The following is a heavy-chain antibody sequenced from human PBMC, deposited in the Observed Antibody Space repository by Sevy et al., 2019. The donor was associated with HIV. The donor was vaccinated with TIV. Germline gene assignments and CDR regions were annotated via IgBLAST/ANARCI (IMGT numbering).Heavy chain of an antibody. CDR1: GFTFSSYA. D-gene: IGHD6-19*01. CDR3: ARALAVAGNYGMDV. J-gene: IGHJ6*02. Sequence: GGSLRLSCAASGFTFSSYAMHWVRQAPGKGLEWVAVISYDGSKKYYADSVKGRFTISRDNSKNTLYLQMNSLRAEDTAVYYCARALAVAGNYGMDVWGQGTTVTVSS. V-gene: IGHV3-30-3*01. CDR2: ISYDGSKK.